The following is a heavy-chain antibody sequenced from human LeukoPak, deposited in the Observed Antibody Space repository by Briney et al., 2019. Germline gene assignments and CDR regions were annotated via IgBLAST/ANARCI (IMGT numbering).Heavy chain of an antibody. J-gene: IGHJ5*02. CDR1: GFTFRSYS. D-gene: IGHD2-8*02. Sequence: PGGSLRLSCVASGFTFRSYSMNWVRQAPGKGLEWVASMSGSTTFMYHSDSVKGRFTISRDNVKNSVYLQMNSLRVEDTAIYYCAREKTSSGTGWLDPWGQGTLVTVSS. V-gene: IGHV3-21*01. CDR2: MSGSTTFM. CDR3: AREKTSSGTGWLDP.